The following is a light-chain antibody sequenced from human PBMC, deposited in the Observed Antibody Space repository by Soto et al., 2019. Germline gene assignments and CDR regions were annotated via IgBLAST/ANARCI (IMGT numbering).Light chain of an antibody. V-gene: IGKV3-11*01. Sequence: EIGLTQSTATLSLSPGERATLSCMASQSVSSYLAWYQQKPGQAPRLLIYDASNRATGIPARFSGSGSGTDFTLTISSLEPEDFAVYYCQQRSNWPRTFGQGTKVDNK. J-gene: IGKJ1*01. CDR2: DAS. CDR3: QQRSNWPRT. CDR1: QSVSSY.